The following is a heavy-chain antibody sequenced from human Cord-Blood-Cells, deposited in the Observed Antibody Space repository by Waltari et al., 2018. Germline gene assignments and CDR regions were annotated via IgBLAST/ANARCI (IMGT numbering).Heavy chain of an antibody. J-gene: IGHJ4*02. CDR2: IYSGGST. D-gene: IGHD3-3*01. CDR1: GLNVSSTY. V-gene: IGHV3-53*01. Sequence: EVQRVESGGGLIQPGGSLRLSCAASGLNVSSTYMRWVRQAPGKGLGWVSFIYSGGSTYYADSVKGRFTISRDNSKNTLYLQMNSLRAECTAVYYCSRESGYNWGQGTLVTVSS. CDR3: SRESGYN.